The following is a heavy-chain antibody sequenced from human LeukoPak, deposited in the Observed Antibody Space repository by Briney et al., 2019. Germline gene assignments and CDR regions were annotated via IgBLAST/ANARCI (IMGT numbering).Heavy chain of an antibody. CDR1: GFTFDDYA. CDR3: AKGPWPYYYDSSGYPLYFDY. V-gene: IGHV3-9*01. J-gene: IGHJ4*02. D-gene: IGHD3-22*01. CDR2: VSWNSGSI. Sequence: PGGSLGLSCAASGFTFDDYAMHWVRQAPGKGLEWVSGVSWNSGSIGYADSVKGRFTTSRDNAKNSLYLQMNSLRAEDTALYYCAKGPWPYYYDSSGYPLYFDYWGQGTLVTVSS.